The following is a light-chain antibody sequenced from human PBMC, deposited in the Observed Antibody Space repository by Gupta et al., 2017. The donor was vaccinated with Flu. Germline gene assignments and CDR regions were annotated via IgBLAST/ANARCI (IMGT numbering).Light chain of an antibody. V-gene: IGLV3-21*02. Sequence: SYVLTQPPSVSVAPGQTATIACGGNSIGSKSVHWYQQKPGQAPVLVVYDDTDRPSGIPERFSGSNSGTTATLSIRRVEAGDEADYCCEVWDGSSDHYVFGTGTKVTVL. CDR1: SIGSKS. CDR3: EVWDGSSDHYV. J-gene: IGLJ1*01. CDR2: DDT.